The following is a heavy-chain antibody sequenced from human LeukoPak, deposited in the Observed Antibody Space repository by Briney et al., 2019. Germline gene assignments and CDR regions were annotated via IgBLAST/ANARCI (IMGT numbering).Heavy chain of an antibody. D-gene: IGHD3-3*01. J-gene: IGHJ4*02. V-gene: IGHV3-23*01. CDR2: VGSSGGST. Sequence: PGGSLRLSCAASGFTFTTYAMTWVRQTPGKGLEWVSTVGSSGGSTNSADSVKGRFTISRDNSKNTVSLQMNRLRAEDTAVYYCASNGADFWSGYYITYFDYWGQGTLVTVSS. CDR3: ASNGADFWSGYYITYFDY. CDR1: GFTFTTYA.